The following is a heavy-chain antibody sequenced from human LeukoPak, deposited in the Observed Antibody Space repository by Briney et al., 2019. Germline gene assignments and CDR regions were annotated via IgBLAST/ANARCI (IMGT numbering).Heavy chain of an antibody. CDR2: IYTSGST. Sequence: SETLSLTCTVSGDSISSYYWSWIRQPAGKGLEWIGRIYTSGSTNYNPSLKSRVTMSVDTSKNQFSLKLSSVTAADTAVYYCARDPAGYISGWSSDYWGQGTLVTVSS. CDR3: ARDPAGYISGWSSDY. V-gene: IGHV4-4*07. J-gene: IGHJ4*02. D-gene: IGHD6-19*01. CDR1: GDSISSYY.